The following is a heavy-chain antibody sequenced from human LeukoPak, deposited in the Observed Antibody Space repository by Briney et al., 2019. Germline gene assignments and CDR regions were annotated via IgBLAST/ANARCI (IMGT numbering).Heavy chain of an antibody. J-gene: IGHJ6*02. CDR2: ISIYHGNT. D-gene: IGHD2-2*01. V-gene: IGHV1-18*01. Sequence: ASVKVSCKASGYTFKTYGISWVRQAPGEGREWMGWISIYHGNTHYAQRFQGRVTLTTDTSTSTAYMELRTLRSDDTGVYYCAREIIPAALTGAYGMDVWGQGTTVTVSS. CDR1: GYTFKTYG. CDR3: AREIIPAALTGAYGMDV.